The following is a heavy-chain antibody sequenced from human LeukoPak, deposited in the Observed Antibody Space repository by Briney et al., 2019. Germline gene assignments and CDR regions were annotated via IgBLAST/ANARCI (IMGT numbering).Heavy chain of an antibody. J-gene: IGHJ3*02. V-gene: IGHV4-4*07. CDR1: GGSISSYY. CDR2: VYTSGST. Sequence: SETLSLTCTVSGGSISSYYWSWIRQPAGKGLEWIGRVYTSGSTNYNPSLKSRVTMSVDTSKNQFSLKLSSVTAADTAVYYCARAIPGIAAAHAFEIWGQGTMVTVSS. CDR3: ARAIPGIAAAHAFEI. D-gene: IGHD6-13*01.